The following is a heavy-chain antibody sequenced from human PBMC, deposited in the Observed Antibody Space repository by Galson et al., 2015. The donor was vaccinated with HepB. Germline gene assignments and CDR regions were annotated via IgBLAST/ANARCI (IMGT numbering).Heavy chain of an antibody. CDR3: ARDAFGDGYIDQFDY. CDR2: IKQDGSEK. Sequence: SLRLSCAASGFTFSSYWMSWVRQAPGKGLEWVANIKQDGSEKYYVDSVKGRFTISRDNAKNSLYLQMNSLRAEDTAVYYCARDAFGDGYIDQFDYWGQGTLVTVSS. V-gene: IGHV3-7*01. J-gene: IGHJ4*02. D-gene: IGHD5-24*01. CDR1: GFTFSSYW.